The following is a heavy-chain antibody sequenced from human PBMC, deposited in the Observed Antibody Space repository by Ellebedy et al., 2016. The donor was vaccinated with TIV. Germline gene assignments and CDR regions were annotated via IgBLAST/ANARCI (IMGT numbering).Heavy chain of an antibody. J-gene: IGHJ6*02. Sequence: PGGSLRLSCEASGFTFRSYAMSWVRQAPGKGLEWISAISGSGGSTYYADSVKGRFTISRDNSKNTLYLQMTSLRAEDTAGYYCAKGGRIQLTDVWGQGTTVIVSS. CDR1: GFTFRSYA. D-gene: IGHD5-18*01. V-gene: IGHV3-23*01. CDR3: AKGGRIQLTDV. CDR2: ISGSGGST.